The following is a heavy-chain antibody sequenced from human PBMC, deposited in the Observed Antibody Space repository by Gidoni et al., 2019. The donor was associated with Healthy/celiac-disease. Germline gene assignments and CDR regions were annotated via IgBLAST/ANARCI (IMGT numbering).Heavy chain of an antibody. V-gene: IGHV4-59*01. Sequence: QVQLQESGPRLLKPSETLSLACSVSAASISSYYWSWIRQPPGKGLDWIGYLYDSGNTKYNPSLESRVTISVDTSKNQLFLRLRSVTTADTAMYYCARVPYSNFYYYYGMDVWGQGTTVTVSS. J-gene: IGHJ6*02. CDR3: ARVPYSNFYYYYGMDV. CDR2: LYDSGNT. CDR1: AASISSYY. D-gene: IGHD4-4*01.